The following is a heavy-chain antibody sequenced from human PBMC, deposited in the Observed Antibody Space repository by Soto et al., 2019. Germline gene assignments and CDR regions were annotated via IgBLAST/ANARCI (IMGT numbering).Heavy chain of an antibody. D-gene: IGHD6-6*01. CDR1: GYSISSGYY. J-gene: IGHJ4*02. CDR3: ARDEGRIAARPGYFDY. Sequence: SETLSLTCAVSGYSISSGYYWGWIRQPPGKGLEWIGSIYHSGSTYYNPSLKSRVTISVDTSKNQFSLKLSSVTAADTAVYYCARDEGRIAARPGYFDYWGQGTLVTVS. CDR2: IYHSGST. V-gene: IGHV4-38-2*02.